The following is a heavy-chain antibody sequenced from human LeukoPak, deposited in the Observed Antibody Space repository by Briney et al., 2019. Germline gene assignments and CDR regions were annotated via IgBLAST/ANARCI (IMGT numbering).Heavy chain of an antibody. Sequence: GGSLRLSCVGTGFRFSSFSMNWVRQAPGKGLEWVATISGSGTYYLDSVKGRFTISRDDFRSTVYLQMNSLRADDTALYYCAKIPGDSFFDVWGQGTLVTVSS. CDR3: AKIPGDSFFDV. CDR1: GFRFSSFS. D-gene: IGHD2-21*01. V-gene: IGHV3-23*01. CDR2: ISGSGT. J-gene: IGHJ4*02.